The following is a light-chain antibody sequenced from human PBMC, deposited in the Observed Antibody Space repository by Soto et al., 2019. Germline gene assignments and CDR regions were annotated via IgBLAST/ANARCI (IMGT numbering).Light chain of an antibody. V-gene: IGLV1-44*01. J-gene: IGLJ2*01. CDR2: SNN. Sequence: QSVLTQPPSASGXPXXXVTXXCSXSXXNIGSNTVNWYQQLPGTAPKLLIYSNNQRPSGVPDRFSGSKSGTSASLAISGLQSEDEADYYCAAWDDSLNGVVFGGGTKLTVL. CDR1: XXNIGSNT. CDR3: AAWDDSLNGVV.